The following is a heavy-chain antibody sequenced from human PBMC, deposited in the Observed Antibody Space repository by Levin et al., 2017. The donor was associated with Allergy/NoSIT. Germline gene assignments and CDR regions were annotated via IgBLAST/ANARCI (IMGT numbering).Heavy chain of an antibody. Sequence: LSLTCAASGFTFSSSAMHWVRQAPGKGLEWVAVISYDGSNKYYADSVKGRFTISRDNSKNTLYLQMNSLRAEDTAVYYCARVGTYYYYGMDVWGQGTTVTVSS. CDR3: ARVGTYYYYGMDV. V-gene: IGHV3-30-3*01. CDR2: ISYDGSNK. CDR1: GFTFSSSA. D-gene: IGHD1-1*01. J-gene: IGHJ6*02.